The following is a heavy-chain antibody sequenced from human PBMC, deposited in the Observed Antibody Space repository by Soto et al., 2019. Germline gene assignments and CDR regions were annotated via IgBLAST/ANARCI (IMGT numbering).Heavy chain of an antibody. CDR2: ASPDGTST. D-gene: IGHD4-17*01. J-gene: IGHJ5*02. CDR3: TRHGSGDYFLFDP. V-gene: IGHV3-74*01. CDR1: GFTFSSFW. Sequence: GSLRLYCAASGFTFSSFWMHWVRQAPGKGLEWVSRASPDGTSTSYADSVKGRFTISRDNAKNTLFMQMNSLRAEDTAVYYCTRHGSGDYFLFDPWGQGTLVTV.